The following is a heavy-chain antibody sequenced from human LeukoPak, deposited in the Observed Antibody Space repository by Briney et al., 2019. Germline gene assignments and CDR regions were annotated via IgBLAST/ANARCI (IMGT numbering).Heavy chain of an antibody. J-gene: IGHJ4*02. D-gene: IGHD4-23*01. CDR2: IASDGSST. CDR1: GFTFSSYG. CDR3: ARGRPHGNDY. Sequence: GGSLRLSCAASGFTFSSYGMSWVRQAPGKGLVWVSRIASDGSSTTYADSVKGRFSISRDNAKNTLYLQMNSLRVEDTAVYYCARGRPHGNDYWGQGTLVTVSS. V-gene: IGHV3-74*01.